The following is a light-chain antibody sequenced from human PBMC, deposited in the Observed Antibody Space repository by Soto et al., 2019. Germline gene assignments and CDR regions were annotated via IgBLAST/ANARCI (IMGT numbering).Light chain of an antibody. CDR2: GAS. J-gene: IGKJ1*01. CDR3: QQNDSSPSWT. CDR1: QSVSSSY. V-gene: IGKV3-20*01. Sequence: EIVLTQSPGTLALSTVERATLSCRSSQSVSSSYLAWYQQKPGQAPRLLIYGASTRATGISDRFRGSGSGTDFTLTIRRLEPEDFAVYYCQQNDSSPSWTGGQGTKGDIK.